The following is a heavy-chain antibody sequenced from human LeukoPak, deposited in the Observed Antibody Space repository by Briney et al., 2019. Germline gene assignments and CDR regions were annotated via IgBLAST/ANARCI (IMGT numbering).Heavy chain of an antibody. CDR3: ARSIAAAGTTAYYYYYYMDV. Sequence: SETLSLTGTVSGGSISSYYWSWIRQPAGKGLEWIGRIYTSGSTNYNPSLKSRVTISVDTSKNQFSLKLSSVTAADTAVYYCARSIAAAGTTAYYYYYYMDVWGKGTTVTISS. CDR2: IYTSGST. CDR1: GGSISSYY. D-gene: IGHD6-13*01. V-gene: IGHV4-4*07. J-gene: IGHJ6*03.